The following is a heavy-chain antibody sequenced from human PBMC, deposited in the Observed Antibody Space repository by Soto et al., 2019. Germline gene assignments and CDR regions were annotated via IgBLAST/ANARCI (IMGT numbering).Heavy chain of an antibody. CDR1: GFTFSSYA. D-gene: IGHD6-19*01. J-gene: IGHJ3*02. CDR2: ISGSGGST. V-gene: IGHV3-23*01. CDR3: AKEIAVAGDEIYNAFDI. Sequence: PGGSLRLSCAASGFTFSSYAMSWVRQAPGKGLEWVSAISGSGGSTYYADSVKGRFTISRDNSKNTLYLQMNSLRAEDTAVYYSAKEIAVAGDEIYNAFDIWGQGTMVTVSS.